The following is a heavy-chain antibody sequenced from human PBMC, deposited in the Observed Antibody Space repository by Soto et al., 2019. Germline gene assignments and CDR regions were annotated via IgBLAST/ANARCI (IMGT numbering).Heavy chain of an antibody. D-gene: IGHD4-17*01. CDR1: GLNFGNYA. CDR3: AKDKSTGEYSYYRYMDV. V-gene: IGHV3-9*01. Sequence: EVLLVESGGGLVQPDRPLRLSCEASGLNFGNYAMHWVRQVPGKGLEWVSAISWNSGQLDYADSVRGRFTISRDNGKNSLYLEMNSLRPDDTALYFCAKDKSTGEYSYYRYMDVWGRGTTVIVSS. CDR2: ISWNSGQL. J-gene: IGHJ6*03.